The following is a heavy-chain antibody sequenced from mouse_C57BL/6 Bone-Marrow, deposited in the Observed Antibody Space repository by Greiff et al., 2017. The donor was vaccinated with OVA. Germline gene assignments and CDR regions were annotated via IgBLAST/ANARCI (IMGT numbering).Heavy chain of an antibody. CDR3: ARRPSLLQWYFDV. J-gene: IGHJ1*03. D-gene: IGHD1-2*01. V-gene: IGHV5-17*01. CDR1: GFTFSDYG. Sequence: EVMLVESGGGLVKPGGSLKLSCAASGFTFSDYGMHWVRQAPEKGLEWVAYISSGSSTIYYADTVKGRFTISRDNAKNTLFLQMTSLRSEDTAIYYCARRPSLLQWYFDVWGTGTTVTVSS. CDR2: ISSGSSTI.